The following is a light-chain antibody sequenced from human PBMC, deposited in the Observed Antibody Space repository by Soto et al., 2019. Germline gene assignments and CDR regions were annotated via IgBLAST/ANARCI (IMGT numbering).Light chain of an antibody. CDR2: GAS. Sequence: EIVMTQSPATLSVSPGERATLSCRASQSVSSNLAGYQQKPGQAPRLLIYGASTRATGIPARFSGSGSGTEFTLTISSLQYQDCAVYYCQQYNNWPPYTFGQGTKLEIK. J-gene: IGKJ2*01. CDR3: QQYNNWPPYT. CDR1: QSVSSN. V-gene: IGKV3-15*01.